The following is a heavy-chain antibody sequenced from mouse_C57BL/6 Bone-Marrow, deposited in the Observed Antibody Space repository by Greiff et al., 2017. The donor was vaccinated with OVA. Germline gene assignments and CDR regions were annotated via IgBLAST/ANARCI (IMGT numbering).Heavy chain of an antibody. Sequence: EVQVVESGGGLVQSGRSLRLSCATSGFTFSDFYMEWVRQAPGKGLEWIAASSNKANDSTTEYNASVKGRFIVSKDTSQSNLYLQMNELGAEDTAIYDCARDASNYRDMDYWGQGTSVTVSS. CDR1: GFTFSDFY. V-gene: IGHV7-1*01. CDR3: ARDASNYRDMDY. CDR2: SSNKANDSTT. J-gene: IGHJ4*01. D-gene: IGHD2-5*01.